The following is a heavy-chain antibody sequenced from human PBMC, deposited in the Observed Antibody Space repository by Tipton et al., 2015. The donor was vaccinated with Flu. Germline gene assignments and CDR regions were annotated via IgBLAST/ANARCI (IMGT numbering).Heavy chain of an antibody. CDR3: ARGHSGFIPLYGEYV. D-gene: IGHD1-1*01. CDR1: GGSMTSGSYY. CDR2: IYTGWSP. J-gene: IGHJ6*04. V-gene: IGHV4-61*02. Sequence: TLSLTCTVSGGSMTSGSYYWTWIRQPAGKGLQWIGRIYTGWSPNYNPSLKSRVTVSMDTSKGHFSLNLNSVTAADTAVYYCARGHSGFIPLYGEYVWGEGTTVTVSA.